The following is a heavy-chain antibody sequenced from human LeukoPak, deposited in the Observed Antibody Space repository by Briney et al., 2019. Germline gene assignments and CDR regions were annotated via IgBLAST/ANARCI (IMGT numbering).Heavy chain of an antibody. CDR1: GDTVSTNSGV. J-gene: IGHJ4*02. V-gene: IGHV6-1*01. CDR3: ARGWNSGNVWY. D-gene: IGHD1-26*01. Sequence: PSQTLSLTRAISGDTVSTNSGVWNWIRQYPSRGLEWLGRTYYRSKWYDDYAVSVRSRITINPDTSKNQFSLQLTSVTPEDTAVYYCARGWNSGNVWYWGQGTLVTVSS. CDR2: TYYRSKWYD.